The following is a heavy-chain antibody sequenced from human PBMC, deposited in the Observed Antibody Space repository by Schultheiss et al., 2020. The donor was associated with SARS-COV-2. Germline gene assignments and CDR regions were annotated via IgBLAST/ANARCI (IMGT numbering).Heavy chain of an antibody. J-gene: IGHJ5*02. V-gene: IGHV4-31*11. D-gene: IGHD5-12*01. Sequence: LRLSCAVSGYSISSGSYYWSWIRQPPGKGLEWIGYIYYSGSTYYNPSLKSRVTISVDTSKNQFSLKLSSVTAADTAVYYCARDGGYSPLRSFWFDPWGQGTLVTVSS. CDR2: IYYSGST. CDR3: ARDGGYSPLRSFWFDP. CDR1: GYSISSGSYY.